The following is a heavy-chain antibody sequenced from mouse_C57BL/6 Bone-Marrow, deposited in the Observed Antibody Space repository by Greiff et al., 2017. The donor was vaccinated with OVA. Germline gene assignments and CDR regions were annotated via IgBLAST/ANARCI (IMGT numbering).Heavy chain of an antibody. V-gene: IGHV1-72*01. J-gene: IGHJ1*03. D-gene: IGHD1-1*01. Sequence: QVQLQQPGAELVKPGASVKLSCKASGYTFTSYWMHWVKQRPGRGPEWIGRIDPNSGGTKYNEQFKSKATLTVDKPSRTAYMQLSSLTAEDSAVYYCARDTTVVAPYWYFDVWGTGTTVTVSS. CDR2: IDPNSGGT. CDR3: ARDTTVVAPYWYFDV. CDR1: GYTFTSYW.